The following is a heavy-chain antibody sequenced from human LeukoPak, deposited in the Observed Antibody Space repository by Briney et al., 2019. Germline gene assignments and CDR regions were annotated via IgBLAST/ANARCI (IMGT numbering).Heavy chain of an antibody. Sequence: SETLSLTCTVSGGSISSGGYYWSWIRQHPGKGLEWIGYIYYSGSTYYNPSLKSRVTISVDTSKNQFSLKLSSVTAADTAVYYCARDRDGYNYFDYWGQGTLVTVSS. CDR3: ARDRDGYNYFDY. J-gene: IGHJ4*02. CDR1: GGSISSGGYY. V-gene: IGHV4-31*03. D-gene: IGHD5-24*01. CDR2: IYYSGST.